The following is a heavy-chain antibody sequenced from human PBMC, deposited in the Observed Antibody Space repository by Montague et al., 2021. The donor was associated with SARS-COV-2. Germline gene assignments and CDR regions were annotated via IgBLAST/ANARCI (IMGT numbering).Heavy chain of an antibody. CDR2: ISSSSSYI. V-gene: IGHV3-21*04. J-gene: IGHJ4*02. CDR3: ARNLGSGWEFFDY. D-gene: IGHD6-19*01. CDR1: GFTFSSYS. Sequence: SLRLSCAASGFTFSSYSMHWVRQAPGKGLEWVASISSSSSYIYYADSVKGRFTISRDNAKNSLYLQMNSRRAEDTAVYYCARNLGSGWEFFDYWGQGTLVTVSS.